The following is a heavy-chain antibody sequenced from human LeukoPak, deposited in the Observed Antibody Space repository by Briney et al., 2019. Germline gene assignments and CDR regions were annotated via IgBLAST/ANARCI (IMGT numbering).Heavy chain of an antibody. CDR3: ARNGATVPAHPTPH. CDR1: EYTFTDYY. J-gene: IGHJ1*01. D-gene: IGHD1-14*01. Sequence: GASVKVSCKTSEYTFTDYYMHWVRQAPGQRLEWMGWINPKTGDTKYAQKFQGRVTISRDTSVRTVYMELTSLTSDDTAVFYCARNGATVPAHPTPHWGQGTLVTVSS. V-gene: IGHV1-2*02. CDR2: INPKTGDT.